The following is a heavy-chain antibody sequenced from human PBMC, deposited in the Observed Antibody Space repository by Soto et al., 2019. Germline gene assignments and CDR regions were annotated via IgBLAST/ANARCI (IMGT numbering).Heavy chain of an antibody. CDR2: ITYDGSNQ. Sequence: GGSLRLSCAASGFIFSSYTMHWDRQAPGKELEWVGVITYDGSNQYYADSVKGQFTISRDNSRNMLFLQMNSLRPDDTAVYYCARAPSGSYPEFDYWGQGTLVTVSS. CDR1: GFIFSSYT. J-gene: IGHJ4*01. CDR3: ARAPSGSYPEFDY. D-gene: IGHD1-26*01. V-gene: IGHV3-30-3*01.